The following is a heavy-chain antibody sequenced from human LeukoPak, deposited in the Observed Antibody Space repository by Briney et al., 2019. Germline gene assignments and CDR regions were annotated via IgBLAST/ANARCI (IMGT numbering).Heavy chain of an antibody. J-gene: IGHJ3*02. CDR1: GGTFSSYA. V-gene: IGHV1-69*04. D-gene: IGHD6-19*01. CDR3: AKDISSGWKGGAFDI. CDR2: IIPILGIA. Sequence: ASVKVSCKASGGTFSSYAISWVRQAPGQGLEWMGRIIPILGIANYAQKFQGRVTITADKSTSTAYMELSSLRAEDTALYYCAKDISSGWKGGAFDIWGQGTMVTVSS.